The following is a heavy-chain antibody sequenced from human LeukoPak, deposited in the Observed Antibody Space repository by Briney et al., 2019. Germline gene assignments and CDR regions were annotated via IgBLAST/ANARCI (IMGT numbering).Heavy chain of an antibody. Sequence: GGSLRLSCAASGFTFSSYWMSWVRQAPGKGLEWVANIKQDGSEKYYVDSVKGRFTISRDNAKNSLYLQMNSLRAEDTAVYYCVRELVRGVIWYYYYGMDVWGQGITVTVSS. CDR1: GFTFSSYW. CDR2: IKQDGSEK. CDR3: VRELVRGVIWYYYYGMDV. D-gene: IGHD3-10*01. J-gene: IGHJ6*02. V-gene: IGHV3-7*04.